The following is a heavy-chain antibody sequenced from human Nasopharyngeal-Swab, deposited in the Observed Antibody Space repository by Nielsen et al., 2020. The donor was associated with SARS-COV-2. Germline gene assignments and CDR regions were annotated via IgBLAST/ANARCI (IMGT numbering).Heavy chain of an antibody. J-gene: IGHJ5*02. Sequence: WIRQPPGKGLEWIGSIYYSGSTYYNPSLKSRVTISVDTSKNRFSLKLSSVTAADTAVYYCARHVSSSWYAAVAGIRAFDPWGQGTLVTVSS. CDR3: ARHVSSSWYAAVAGIRAFDP. D-gene: IGHD6-13*01. CDR2: IYYSGST. V-gene: IGHV4-39*01.